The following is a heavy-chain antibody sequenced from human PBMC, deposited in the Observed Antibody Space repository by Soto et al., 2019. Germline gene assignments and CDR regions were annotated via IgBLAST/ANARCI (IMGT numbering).Heavy chain of an antibody. D-gene: IGHD6-13*01. CDR2: FYYTGST. V-gene: IGHV4-39*07. J-gene: IGHJ4*02. CDR3: AREMDQQPLVDY. Sequence: SETLSLTCTVSGGSISSTNYFWGWIRQPPGKGLEWIGSFYYTGSTSYTPSLKSRVTISVDTSKNQFSLKLSSVTAADTAVYYCAREMDQQPLVDYWGQGTQVTVSS. CDR1: GGSISSTNYF.